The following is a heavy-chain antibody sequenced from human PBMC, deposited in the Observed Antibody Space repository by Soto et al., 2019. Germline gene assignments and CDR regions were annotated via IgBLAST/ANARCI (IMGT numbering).Heavy chain of an antibody. CDR1: GGTFSSYT. CDR3: ARDGGDGYNAY. D-gene: IGHD3-16*01. Sequence: QVQLVQSGAEVKKPGSSVKVSCKASGGTFSSYTISWVRQAPGQGLEWMGRIIPILGIANYAQKFQGRVTXTXXKSTSTAYMELSSLRSEDTAVYYCARDGGDGYNAYWGQGTLVTVSS. CDR2: IIPILGIA. J-gene: IGHJ4*02. V-gene: IGHV1-69*08.